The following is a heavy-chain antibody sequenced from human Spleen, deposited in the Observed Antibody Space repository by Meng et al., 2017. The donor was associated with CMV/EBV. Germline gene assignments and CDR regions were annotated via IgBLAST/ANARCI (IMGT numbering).Heavy chain of an antibody. V-gene: IGHV3-23*01. CDR2: ISGSGGST. D-gene: IGHD3-3*01. Sequence: GESLKISCAASGFSFSSYAMSWVRQAPGKGLEWVSAISGSGGSTYSADSVKGRFTISRDNSNNTLYLQMNSLRAEDTAVYYCARFQGIFGVVIIPVGGMDVWGQGTTVTVSS. J-gene: IGHJ6*02. CDR3: ARFQGIFGVVIIPVGGMDV. CDR1: GFSFSSYA.